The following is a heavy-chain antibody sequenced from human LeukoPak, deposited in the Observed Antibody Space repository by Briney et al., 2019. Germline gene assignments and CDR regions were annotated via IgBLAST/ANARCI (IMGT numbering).Heavy chain of an antibody. CDR1: GFTVSSNY. Sequence: TGGSLRLSCAASGFTVSSNYMSWVRQAPGKGLEWVSVIYSGGSTYYADSVKGRFTISRDNSKNTLYLQMNSLRAEDTAVYHCASSSWPTGHDYWGQGTLVTVSS. CDR3: ASSSWPTGHDY. D-gene: IGHD6-13*01. CDR2: IYSGGST. J-gene: IGHJ4*02. V-gene: IGHV3-66*01.